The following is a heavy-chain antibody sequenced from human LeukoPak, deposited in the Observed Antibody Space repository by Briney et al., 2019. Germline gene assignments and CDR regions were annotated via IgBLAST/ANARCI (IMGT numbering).Heavy chain of an antibody. V-gene: IGHV3-53*01. CDR3: ARFYGDDSSGYFDY. Sequence: GGSLRLSCEASGFAVGTHYMAWVRQAPGKGLEWVSIIYSGGTTYYADSVEGRFTISRDSSKNTLDLHMNSLTADDTAVYYCARFYGDDSSGYFDYWGQGTLVSVSS. D-gene: IGHD4-23*01. J-gene: IGHJ4*02. CDR2: IYSGGTT. CDR1: GFAVGTHY.